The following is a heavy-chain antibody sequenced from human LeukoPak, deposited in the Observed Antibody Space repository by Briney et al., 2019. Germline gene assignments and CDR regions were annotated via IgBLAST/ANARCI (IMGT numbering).Heavy chain of an antibody. CDR3: ARHGTYSSSWNNFDY. D-gene: IGHD6-13*01. CDR1: GYSFTSYW. CDR2: IYPGDSDT. Sequence: GESLKISCKGSGYSFTSYWIGWVRQMPGKGLEWMGIIYPGDSDTRYSPSFQGQDTISADKSISTAYLQWSSLKASDTAMYYCARHGTYSSSWNNFDYWGQGTLVTVSS. J-gene: IGHJ4*02. V-gene: IGHV5-51*01.